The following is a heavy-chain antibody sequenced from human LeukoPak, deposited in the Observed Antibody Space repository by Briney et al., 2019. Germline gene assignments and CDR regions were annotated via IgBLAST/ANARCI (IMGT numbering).Heavy chain of an antibody. J-gene: IGHJ4*02. V-gene: IGHV3-53*01. Sequence: GGSLRLSCAASGFTVSSNYMSWVRQAPGKGLEWVSVIYSGGSTYYADSVKGRFTISRDNSKNTLYLQMNSLRAEDTAVYYCAAYLYSGYAYPVGEDYWGQGTLVTVSS. D-gene: IGHD5-12*01. CDR2: IYSGGST. CDR3: AAYLYSGYAYPVGEDY. CDR1: GFTVSSNY.